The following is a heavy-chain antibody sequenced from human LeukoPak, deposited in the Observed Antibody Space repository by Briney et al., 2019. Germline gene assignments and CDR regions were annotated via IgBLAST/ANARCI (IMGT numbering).Heavy chain of an antibody. CDR3: ARESIAVAGAPFDY. CDR1: GFTFSSYE. Sequence: GGSLSLSCAASGFTFSSYEMNWVRQAPGKGLEWVSYISSGSTIYDADSVKGRFTISRDNAKNSLYLQMNSLRAEDTAVYYCARESIAVAGAPFDYWGQGTLVTVSS. CDR2: ISSGSTI. D-gene: IGHD6-19*01. J-gene: IGHJ4*02. V-gene: IGHV3-48*03.